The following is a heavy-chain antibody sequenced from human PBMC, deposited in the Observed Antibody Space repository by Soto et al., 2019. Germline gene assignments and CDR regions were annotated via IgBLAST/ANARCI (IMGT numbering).Heavy chain of an antibody. CDR1: GFTFRNYS. V-gene: IGHV3-30-3*01. Sequence: GCLRLSCAASGFTFRNYSVHWVRQAPGKGLECVAVISYDGGNKFYRDYVKGRFTISRDNSKNTLYLQINSLRYEDTAVYYCARGDREDIAVVIGVRPGEYGVDVWGQGTTVTVSS. CDR3: ARGDREDIAVVIGVRPGEYGVDV. D-gene: IGHD2-15*01. J-gene: IGHJ6*02. CDR2: ISYDGGNK.